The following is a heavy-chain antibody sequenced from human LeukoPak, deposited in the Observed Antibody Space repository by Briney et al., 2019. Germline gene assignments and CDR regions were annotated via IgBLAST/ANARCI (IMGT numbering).Heavy chain of an antibody. Sequence: EASVKVSCKASGYTFTGYYMHWVRQAPGQGLEWMGWISANNNNTDNVQKLQGRVTMTTDTSTSTAYMELRSLRSDDTAVYYCARALYHTFDYWGQGTLVTVSS. CDR1: GYTFTGYY. CDR3: ARALYHTFDY. J-gene: IGHJ4*02. V-gene: IGHV1-18*04. CDR2: ISANNNNT. D-gene: IGHD2-2*01.